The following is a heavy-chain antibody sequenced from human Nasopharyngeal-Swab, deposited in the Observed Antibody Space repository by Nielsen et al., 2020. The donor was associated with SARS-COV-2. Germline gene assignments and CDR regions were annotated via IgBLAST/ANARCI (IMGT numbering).Heavy chain of an antibody. J-gene: IGHJ4*02. CDR2: ISGSGDII. Sequence: GGSLRLSCAASGFTFSYYEMNWIRRAPGRGLEWVSYISGSGDIIYYAHSVRGRFTVSRDNTKNSLYLQMNSLRAEDTAIYYCARAFGSPYWGQGTLVTVSS. CDR1: GFTFSYYE. D-gene: IGHD1-26*01. V-gene: IGHV3-48*03. CDR3: ARAFGSPY.